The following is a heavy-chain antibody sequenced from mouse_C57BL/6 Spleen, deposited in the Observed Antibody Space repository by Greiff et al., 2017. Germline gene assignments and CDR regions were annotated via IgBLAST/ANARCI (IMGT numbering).Heavy chain of an antibody. D-gene: IGHD4-1*01. J-gene: IGHJ2*01. V-gene: IGHV1-82*01. CDR2: IYPGDGDT. CDR3: ERSVCGNFYLDY. Sequence: QVQLKQSGPELVKPGASVKISCKASGYAFSSSWMNWVKQRPGKGLEWIGRIYPGDGDTNYNGKFKGKATLTADKSSSTAYMQLSSLTSVNAAVYFCERSVCGNFYLDYWGQGTTLTVSS. CDR1: GYAFSSSW.